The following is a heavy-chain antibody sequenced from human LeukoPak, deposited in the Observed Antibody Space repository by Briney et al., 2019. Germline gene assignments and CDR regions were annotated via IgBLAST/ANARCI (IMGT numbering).Heavy chain of an antibody. V-gene: IGHV3-9*01. CDR2: ISWNSGSI. D-gene: IGHD3-22*01. Sequence: GGSLRLSCAASGFTFDDYAMHWVRQAPGKGLEWVSGISWNSGSIGYADSVKGRFTISRDNSKNTLYLQMNSLRAEDTAVYYCARASNYYDSSGSGFDYWGQGTLVTVSS. CDR3: ARASNYYDSSGSGFDY. J-gene: IGHJ4*02. CDR1: GFTFDDYA.